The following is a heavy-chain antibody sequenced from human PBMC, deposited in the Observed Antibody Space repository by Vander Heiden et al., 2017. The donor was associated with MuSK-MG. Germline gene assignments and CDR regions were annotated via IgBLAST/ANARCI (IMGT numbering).Heavy chain of an antibody. D-gene: IGHD1-1*01. CDR3: ARGLDRFDP. J-gene: IGHJ5*02. V-gene: IGHV3-33*01. CDR2: IWYDGSNK. CDR1: GFTFSRYG. Sequence: QVQLVESGGGVVQPGRSLRLSCAASGFTFSRYGMHCVRQAPGKGRGWVAVIWYDGSNKYYADSGKGRFTISRDNSKNTLYLQMNSLRAEDTAGYYCARGLDRFDPWGQGTLVNVSS.